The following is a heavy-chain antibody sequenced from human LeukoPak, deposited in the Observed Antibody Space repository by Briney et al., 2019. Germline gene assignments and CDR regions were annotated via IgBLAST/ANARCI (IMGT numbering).Heavy chain of an antibody. CDR3: ARELLLWFGHDAFDI. J-gene: IGHJ3*02. V-gene: IGHV4-59*01. CDR2: IYYSGST. CDR1: GGSISSYY. D-gene: IGHD3-10*01. Sequence: PSETLSLTCTVSGGSISSYYWSWIRQPPGKGLEWIGYIYYSGSTNYNPSLKSRVTISVDTSKNQFSLKLSSVTAADTAVYYCARELLLWFGHDAFDIWGQGTMVTVSS.